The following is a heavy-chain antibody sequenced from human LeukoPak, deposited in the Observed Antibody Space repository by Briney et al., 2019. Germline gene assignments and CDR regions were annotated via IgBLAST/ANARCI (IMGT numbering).Heavy chain of an antibody. CDR2: INPNSGGT. D-gene: IGHD3-22*01. J-gene: IGHJ4*02. CDR3: ARGGYYYDSSGYLF. CDR1: GYTFTGYY. Sequence: ASVKVSCKASGYTFTGYYMHWVRQAPGQGLEWMGWINPNSGGTNYAQKFQGRVTMTRDTSICTAYMELSRLRSDDTAVYYCARGGYYYDSSGYLFWGQGTLVTVSS. V-gene: IGHV1-2*02.